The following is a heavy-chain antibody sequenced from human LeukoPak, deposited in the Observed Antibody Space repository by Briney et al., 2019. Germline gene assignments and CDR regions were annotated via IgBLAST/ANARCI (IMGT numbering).Heavy chain of an antibody. CDR3: ARAPGYYGSGSPYFDS. CDR2: VSGSGGST. D-gene: IGHD3-10*01. Sequence: GGSLRLSCAASGFTFSSYAMSWVRQAPGKGLEWVSAVSGSGGSTHYADSVKGRFTISRDNSKNTLYLQMNSLRAEDTAVYYCARAPGYYGSGSPYFDSWGQGTLVTVSS. V-gene: IGHV3-23*01. J-gene: IGHJ4*02. CDR1: GFTFSSYA.